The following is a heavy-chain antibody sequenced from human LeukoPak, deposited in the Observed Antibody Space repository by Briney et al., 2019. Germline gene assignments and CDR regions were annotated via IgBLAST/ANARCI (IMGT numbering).Heavy chain of an antibody. V-gene: IGHV1-8*01. CDR2: MNPNSGNT. CDR1: GYTFTSYD. CDR3: ARGRAYYYDSSGYKN. Sequence: ASVKVSCKASGYTFTSYDINWVRQATGQGLEWMGWMNPNSGNTGYAQKFQGRVTMTRNTSISTAYMELSSLRSEDTAVYYCARGRAYYYDSSGYKNWGQGTLVTVSS. D-gene: IGHD3-22*01. J-gene: IGHJ4*02.